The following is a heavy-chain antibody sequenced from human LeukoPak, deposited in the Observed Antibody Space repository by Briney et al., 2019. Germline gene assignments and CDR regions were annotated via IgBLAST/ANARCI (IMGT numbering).Heavy chain of an antibody. CDR2: IIPIFGTA. V-gene: IGHV1-69*13. D-gene: IGHD2-15*01. CDR1: GGTFSSYA. J-gene: IGHJ6*02. CDR3: ARDNSGYCSGGSCYFGGMDV. Sequence: SVKVSCKASGGTFSSYAISWVRQAPGQGLEWMGGIIPIFGTANYAQKFQGRVTITADESTSTAHMELSSLRSEDTAVYYCARDNSGYCSGGSCYFGGMDVWGQGTTVTVSS.